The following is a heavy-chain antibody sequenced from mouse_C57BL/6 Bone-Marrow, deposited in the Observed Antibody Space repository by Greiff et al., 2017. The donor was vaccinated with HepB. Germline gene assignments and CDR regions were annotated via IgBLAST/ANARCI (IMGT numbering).Heavy chain of an antibody. CDR3: ARDYYGSSYYYAMDY. CDR2: IWTGGGT. D-gene: IGHD1-1*01. Sequence: VQLVESGPGLVAPSQSLSITCTVSGFSLTSYAISWVRQPPGKGLEWLGVIWTGGGTNYNSALKSRLSISKDNSKSQVFLKMNSLQTDDTARYYCARDYYGSSYYYAMDYWGQGTSVTVSS. J-gene: IGHJ4*01. CDR1: GFSLTSYA. V-gene: IGHV2-9-1*01.